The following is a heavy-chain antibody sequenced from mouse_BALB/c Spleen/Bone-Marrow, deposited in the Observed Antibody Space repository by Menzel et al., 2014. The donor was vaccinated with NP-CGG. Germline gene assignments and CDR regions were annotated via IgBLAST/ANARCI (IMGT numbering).Heavy chain of an antibody. Sequence: EVNLVESGPELVKPGASVKMSCKASGYTFTDYYMKWVKQSHGKGLEWIGDINPNNGDTFYNQKFKGKATLTVDKSSSTAYMQPNSLTSEDSAVHYCARDYGSSYVAYWGQGTLVTVSA. CDR3: ARDYGSSYVAY. CDR2: INPNNGDT. V-gene: IGHV1-26*01. CDR1: GYTFTDYY. J-gene: IGHJ3*01. D-gene: IGHD1-1*01.